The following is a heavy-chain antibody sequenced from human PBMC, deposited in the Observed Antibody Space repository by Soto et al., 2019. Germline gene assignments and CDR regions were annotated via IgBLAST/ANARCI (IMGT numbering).Heavy chain of an antibody. CDR1: VGSINSSSYF. J-gene: IGHJ5*02. D-gene: IGHD6-19*01. Sequence: WETLSLTCSVSVGSINSSSYFCGWFRQPPWKGLEWIGSIYYSGSTYYNPSLRSRVTISVDTSKNQFSLKLSSVTAADTAVFYCARHYSSGSSNWFDPWGQGTRVIVSS. CDR2: IYYSGST. V-gene: IGHV4-39*01. CDR3: ARHYSSGSSNWFDP.